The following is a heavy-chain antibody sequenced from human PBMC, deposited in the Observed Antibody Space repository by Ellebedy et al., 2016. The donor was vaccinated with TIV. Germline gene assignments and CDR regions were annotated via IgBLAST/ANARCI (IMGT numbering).Heavy chain of an antibody. CDR2: INAGNGNT. D-gene: IGHD1-7*01. CDR1: GYTFTSYA. Sequence: AASVKVSCKASGYTFTSYAMHWVRQAPGQRLEWMGWINAGNGNTKYSQKLQGRVTITRDTSASTAYMELSSLRAEDTAVYYCARTIRRAKNWNYGYYYGMDVWGQGTTVTVSS. J-gene: IGHJ6*02. V-gene: IGHV1-3*01. CDR3: ARTIRRAKNWNYGYYYGMDV.